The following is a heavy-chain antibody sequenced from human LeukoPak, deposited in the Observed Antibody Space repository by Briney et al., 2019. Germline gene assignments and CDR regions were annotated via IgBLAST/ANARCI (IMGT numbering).Heavy chain of an antibody. Sequence: ASVKVSCKASGGTFSSYAISWVRQAPGQGLEWMGGIIPIFGTANYAQKFQGRVTITADKSTSTAYMELSSLRSEDTAVYYCARGFCSGGSCYEDWFDPWGQGTLVTVSS. J-gene: IGHJ5*02. V-gene: IGHV1-69*06. CDR1: GGTFSSYA. CDR2: IIPIFGTA. CDR3: ARGFCSGGSCYEDWFDP. D-gene: IGHD2-15*01.